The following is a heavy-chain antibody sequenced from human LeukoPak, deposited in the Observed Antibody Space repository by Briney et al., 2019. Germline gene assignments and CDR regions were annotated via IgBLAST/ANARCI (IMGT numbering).Heavy chain of an antibody. CDR3: ARAFNSIQPLDY. CDR1: GYNFNDYY. D-gene: IGHD4-11*01. J-gene: IGHJ4*02. Sequence: GASVKVSCKASGYNFNDYYIYWVRQAPGHGLESMGYIHPDGGSTNYAQKSQGRVTMTSDMSTNTVYMELRSLRSEDTAMYYCARAFNSIQPLDYWGQGTLVTVSS. V-gene: IGHV1-46*02. CDR2: IHPDGGST.